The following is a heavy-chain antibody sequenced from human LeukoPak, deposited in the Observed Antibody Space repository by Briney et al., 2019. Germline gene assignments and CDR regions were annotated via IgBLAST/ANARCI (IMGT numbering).Heavy chain of an antibody. D-gene: IGHD3-22*01. CDR1: GGSINNTLFY. Sequence: SETLSLTCTVSGGSINNTLFYWGWIRQPPGNGLELIGTVYYDGINYSSPSLKSRVATSVDKSKNQFSLKLSSVTAADTAVYYCARRMGSSGYRAAFDIWGQGTMVTVSS. J-gene: IGHJ3*02. CDR2: VYYDGIN. CDR3: ARRMGSSGYRAAFDI. V-gene: IGHV4-39*07.